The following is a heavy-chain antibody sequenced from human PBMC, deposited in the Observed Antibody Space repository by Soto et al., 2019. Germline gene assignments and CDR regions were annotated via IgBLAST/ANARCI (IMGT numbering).Heavy chain of an antibody. CDR2: ISSTTNYI. V-gene: IGHV3-21*06. CDR3: ARESEDLTSNLDY. J-gene: IGHJ4*02. Sequence: LRLSCAASGFTFTRYSMNWVRQAPGKGLEWVSSISSTTNYIYYGDSMKGRFTISRDNAKNSLYLEMNSLRAEDTAVYYCARESEDLTSNLDYWGQGTRVTVSS. CDR1: GFTFTRYS.